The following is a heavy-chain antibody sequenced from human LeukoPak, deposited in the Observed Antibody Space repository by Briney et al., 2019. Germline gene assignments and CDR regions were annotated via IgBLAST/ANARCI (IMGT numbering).Heavy chain of an antibody. V-gene: IGHV1-18*01. D-gene: IGHD6-13*01. Sequence: ASVKVSCKASGYTFTNYGISWVRQAPGQGLEWMGWISAKDGDIDYAQNFQGRVSLTTDTSTSTAYMELRGLKSDDTAVYYCARGSSLSRQLGSWGQGTLVTVSS. J-gene: IGHJ4*02. CDR3: ARGSSLSRQLGS. CDR2: ISAKDGDI. CDR1: GYTFTNYG.